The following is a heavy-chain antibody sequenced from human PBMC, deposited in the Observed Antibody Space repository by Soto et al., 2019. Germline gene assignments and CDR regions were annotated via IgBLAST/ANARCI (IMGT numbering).Heavy chain of an antibody. J-gene: IGHJ5*02. CDR1: GFSLSVYGVR. Sequence: SGPTLVNPTQTLTLTCSFSGFSLSVYGVRVIWFRQPPGETLEWLALIHWNDDKRYSSYLKSRLTITKDTSKNQVVLTLTNLDPLDTGTYFCAHTKDSSGFLTSWGQGILVTVSS. D-gene: IGHD3-22*01. CDR2: IHWNDDK. CDR3: AHTKDSSGFLTS. V-gene: IGHV2-5*01.